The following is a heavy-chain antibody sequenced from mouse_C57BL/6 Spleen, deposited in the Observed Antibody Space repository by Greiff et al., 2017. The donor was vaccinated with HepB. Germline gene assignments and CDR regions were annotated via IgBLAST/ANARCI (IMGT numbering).Heavy chain of an antibody. V-gene: IGHV1-64*01. J-gene: IGHJ4*01. CDR2: IHPNSGST. Sequence: VKLQQPGAELVKPGASVKLSCKASGYTFTSYWMHWVKQRPGQGLEWIGMIHPNSGSTNYNEKFKSKATLTVDKSSSTAYMQLSSLTSEDSAVYYCARNWDEDAMDYWGQGTSVTVSS. CDR3: ARNWDEDAMDY. CDR1: GYTFTSYW. D-gene: IGHD4-1*01.